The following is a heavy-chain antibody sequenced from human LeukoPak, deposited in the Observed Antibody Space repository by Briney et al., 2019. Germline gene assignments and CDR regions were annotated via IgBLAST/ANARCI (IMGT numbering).Heavy chain of an antibody. D-gene: IGHD2-2*01. CDR1: GYTFTIYG. CDR2: ISTYNGNT. V-gene: IGHV1-18*01. Sequence: EASVKVSCKASGYTFTIYGISWVRQAPGQGLEWMGWISTYNGNTNYAQKFQGRATMTRDTSIGTAYMELSRLRSDDTAVYYCAKTRGGYQLLWNYMDVWGKGTTVTVSS. CDR3: AKTRGGYQLLWNYMDV. J-gene: IGHJ6*03.